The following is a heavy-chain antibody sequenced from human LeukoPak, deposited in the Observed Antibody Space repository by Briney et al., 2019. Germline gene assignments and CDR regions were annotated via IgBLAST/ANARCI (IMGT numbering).Heavy chain of an antibody. CDR2: IYYSGST. CDR3: ARGGTAYYYDSSGTIDY. Sequence: TSSETLSLTCAVYGGSFSGYYWSWIRQPPGKGLEWIGYIYYSGSTNYNPSLKSRVTISVDTSKNQFSLKLSSVTAADTAVYYCARGGTAYYYDSSGTIDYWGQGTLVTVSS. CDR1: GGSFSGYY. D-gene: IGHD3-22*01. V-gene: IGHV4-59*01. J-gene: IGHJ4*02.